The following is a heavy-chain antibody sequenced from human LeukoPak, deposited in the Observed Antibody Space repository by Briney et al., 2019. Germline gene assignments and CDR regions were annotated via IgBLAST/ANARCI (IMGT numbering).Heavy chain of an antibody. V-gene: IGHV3-33*06. Sequence: PGRSLRLSCAASGFTLSSYGMHWVRQAPGKGLEWVAVLWYDGSNKYYADSVKGRFTISRDNSKNTLYLQMNSLRAEDTAVYYCAKEASPGYSSGWYYFDYWGQGTLVTVSS. J-gene: IGHJ4*02. D-gene: IGHD6-19*01. CDR1: GFTLSSYG. CDR3: AKEASPGYSSGWYYFDY. CDR2: LWYDGSNK.